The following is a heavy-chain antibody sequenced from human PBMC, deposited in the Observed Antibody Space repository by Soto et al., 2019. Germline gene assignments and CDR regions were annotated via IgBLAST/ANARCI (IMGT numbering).Heavy chain of an antibody. CDR3: AREAMTTHSPRYFDY. Sequence: WETLSLTCAVSGGSISSNNWWSWVRQPPGKGLEWIGEIYHSESTNYNPSLKSRVTISLDKSKNQFSLKLSSVTAADTAVYYCAREAMTTHSPRYFDYWGQGALVTVSS. V-gene: IGHV4-4*02. CDR1: GGSISSNNW. CDR2: IYHSEST. D-gene: IGHD4-17*01. J-gene: IGHJ4*02.